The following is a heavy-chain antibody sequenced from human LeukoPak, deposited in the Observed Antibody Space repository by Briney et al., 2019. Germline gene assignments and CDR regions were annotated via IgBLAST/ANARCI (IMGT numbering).Heavy chain of an antibody. CDR3: AKRGVVIRVILVGFHKEAYYFDS. J-gene: IGHJ4*02. CDR1: GITLSNYG. V-gene: IGHV3-23*01. D-gene: IGHD3-22*01. Sequence: GGSLRLSCAVSGITLSNYGMSWVRQAPGKGLEWVAGISDSGGRTKFADSVKGRFTISRDNPKNTLYLQMNSLRPEDTAVYFCAKRGVVIRVILVGFHKEAYYFDSWGQGVLVTVSS. CDR2: ISDSGGRT.